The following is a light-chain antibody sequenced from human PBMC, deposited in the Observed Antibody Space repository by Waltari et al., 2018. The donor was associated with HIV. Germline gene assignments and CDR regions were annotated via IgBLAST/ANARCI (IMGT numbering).Light chain of an antibody. V-gene: IGLV2-23*02. Sequence: QSALTQPASVSGSPGQSITISCTGTSSNVGSDDLVSWYQQPPGEAPKLILYEVTTRYSGVSNRVSGSKSGNTASRTISGLQAEDEADYYCCSCPRSGIRYVFGTGTKVTVL. J-gene: IGLJ1*01. CDR2: EVT. CDR3: CSCPRSGIRYV. CDR1: SSNVGSDDL.